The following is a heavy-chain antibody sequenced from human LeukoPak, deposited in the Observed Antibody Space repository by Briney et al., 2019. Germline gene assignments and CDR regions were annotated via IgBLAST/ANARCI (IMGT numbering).Heavy chain of an antibody. CDR2: MNPNSGNT. Sequence: ASVKVSCKASGYTFTSYGISWVRQATGQGLEWMGWMNPNSGNTGYAQKFQGRVTMTRNTSISTAYMELSSLRSEDTAVYYCARWGFYGENWFDPWGQGTLVTVSS. CDR1: GYTFTSYG. CDR3: ARWGFYGENWFDP. J-gene: IGHJ5*02. V-gene: IGHV1-8*02. D-gene: IGHD3-10*01.